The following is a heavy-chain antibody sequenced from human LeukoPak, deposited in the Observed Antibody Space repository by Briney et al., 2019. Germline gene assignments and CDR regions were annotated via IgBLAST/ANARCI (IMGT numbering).Heavy chain of an antibody. CDR2: ISGSGGST. CDR3: AKDRAAYCGGDCYSLDAFDI. Sequence: PGGSLRLSCAASGFTFSSYAMSWVRQAPGKGLEWVSAISGSGGSTYYADSVKGRFTISRDNSKNTLYLQMNSLRAEDTAVYYCAKDRAAYCGGDCYSLDAFDIWGQGTMVTVSS. CDR1: GFTFSSYA. D-gene: IGHD2-21*02. V-gene: IGHV3-23*01. J-gene: IGHJ3*02.